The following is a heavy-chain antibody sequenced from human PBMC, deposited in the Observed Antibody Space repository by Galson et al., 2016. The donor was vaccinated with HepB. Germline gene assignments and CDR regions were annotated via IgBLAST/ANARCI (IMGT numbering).Heavy chain of an antibody. Sequence: SLRLSCAASGFTFSSYDMKWVRQTPGKGLEWVAGIGDSGGSTFYADSVKGRFTISRDNSKNTLYLHMNSLRPEDTAVYYCANGRGHYDFWSAYYRHVRSGDLGVWGQGTTVAVSS. V-gene: IGHV3-23*01. CDR3: ANGRGHYDFWSAYYRHVRSGDLGV. CDR1: GFTFSSYD. CDR2: IGDSGGST. D-gene: IGHD3-3*01. J-gene: IGHJ6*02.